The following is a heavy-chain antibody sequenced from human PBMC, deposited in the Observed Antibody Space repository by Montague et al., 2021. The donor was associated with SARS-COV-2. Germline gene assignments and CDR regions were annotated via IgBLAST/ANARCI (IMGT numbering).Heavy chain of an antibody. J-gene: IGHJ4*02. Sequence: SETLSLTCAVYGGSFSDYHWTWIRQSPGGGLEWIGQINYGGSTKYNPSLRSGVTISIDTSKNQFSLKLTSVTAADTAVYYCARGAPRYWGQGTLVTVSS. CDR3: ARGAPRY. CDR2: INYGGST. CDR1: GGSFSDYH. V-gene: IGHV4-34*01.